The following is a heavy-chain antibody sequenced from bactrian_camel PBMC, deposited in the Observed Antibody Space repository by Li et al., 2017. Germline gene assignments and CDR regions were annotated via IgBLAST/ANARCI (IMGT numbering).Heavy chain of an antibody. CDR3: AARGPYCYTNLSVRDFTY. V-gene: IGHV3S54*01. CDR1: GYLISNKC. CDR2: IYTSGGAT. Sequence: VQLVESGGGLVQAGGSLRLACAGSGYLISNKCMGWFRQAPGKEREGVAAIYTSGGATYYADSVKGRFTISQDNAKNTEYLQMNSLKPEDTAMYYCAARGPYCYTNLSVRDFTYWGQGTQVTVS. J-gene: IGHJ6*01. D-gene: IGHD2*01.